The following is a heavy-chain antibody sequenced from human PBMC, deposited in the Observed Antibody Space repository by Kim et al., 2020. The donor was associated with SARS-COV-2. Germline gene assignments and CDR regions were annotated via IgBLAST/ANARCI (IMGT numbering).Heavy chain of an antibody. V-gene: IGHV3-23*01. Sequence: SGGSTYYADSVKGRFTITRDNYKNTLYLQMNSLRAEDTAVYYCAEVRGGTWGQGTLVTVSS. CDR2: SGGST. D-gene: IGHD3-10*01. J-gene: IGHJ5*02. CDR3: AEVRGGT.